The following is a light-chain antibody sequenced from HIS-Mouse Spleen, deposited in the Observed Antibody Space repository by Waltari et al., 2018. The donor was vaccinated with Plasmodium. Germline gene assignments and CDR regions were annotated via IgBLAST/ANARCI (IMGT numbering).Light chain of an antibody. Sequence: DIVMTQSPLSLPVTPGEPASISCTSSQSLLHSNGYNYLDWYLQKPGQSPQLLIYLGSNRASGVPDRFSGSGSGTDFTLKISRVEAEDVGVYYCMQALQNPRYTFGQGTKLEIK. J-gene: IGKJ2*01. CDR2: LGS. V-gene: IGKV2-28*01. CDR1: QSLLHSNGYNY. CDR3: MQALQNPRYT.